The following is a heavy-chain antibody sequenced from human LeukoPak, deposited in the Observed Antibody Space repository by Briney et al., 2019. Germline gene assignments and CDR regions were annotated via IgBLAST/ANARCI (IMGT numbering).Heavy chain of an antibody. V-gene: IGHV1-8*01. CDR1: GYTFTNYD. CDR3: TRDWTY. CDR2: VNPDSGDT. Sequence: GASVTVSCKTSGYTFTNYDINWVRQAAGQGLEWMGWVNPDSGDTGFAQKFQGRLTITTNTSARIAYMEMSALTSEDTAVYYCTRDWTYWGPGTLVAVSS. J-gene: IGHJ4*02. D-gene: IGHD1-1*01.